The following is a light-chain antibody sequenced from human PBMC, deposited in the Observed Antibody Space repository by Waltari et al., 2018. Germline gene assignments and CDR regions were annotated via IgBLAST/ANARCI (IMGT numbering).Light chain of an antibody. J-gene: IGLJ6*01. V-gene: IGLV1-40*03. CDR2: KNN. Sequence: QSVLTQPPSVSGAPGQTVTISCTGAFSNIGAGHDVHWHQRLPGAAPKLLIHKNNNRPSGVPARFSGSRSGASASLIIAGLQSEDEADYYCQSYDNKLKVFGSGTKVNVL. CDR3: QSYDNKLKV. CDR1: FSNIGAGHD.